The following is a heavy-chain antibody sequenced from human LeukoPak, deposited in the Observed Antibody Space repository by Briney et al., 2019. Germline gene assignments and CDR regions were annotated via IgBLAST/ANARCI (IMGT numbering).Heavy chain of an antibody. J-gene: IGHJ4*02. Sequence: PGGSLRLSCATSGFTFSNYWMSWVRRAPGKGLEWVANIRQDGAEKYYVDSVKGRFTISRDNAKNSVYLEMNSLRVEDTAVYFCARAPYFESSGPLWGQGTLVTVSS. CDR1: GFTFSNYW. D-gene: IGHD3-22*01. CDR3: ARAPYFESSGPL. V-gene: IGHV3-7*01. CDR2: IRQDGAEK.